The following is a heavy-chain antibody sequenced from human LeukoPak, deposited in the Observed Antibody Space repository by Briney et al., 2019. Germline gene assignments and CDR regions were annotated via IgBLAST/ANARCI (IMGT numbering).Heavy chain of an antibody. D-gene: IGHD5-24*01. CDR1: GGSISSSSYY. CDR2: IYYSGST. V-gene: IGHV4-39*07. CDR3: ARGSDEYKGGNY. J-gene: IGHJ4*02. Sequence: SETLSLTCTVSGGSISSSSYYWGWIRQPPGKGLEWIGSIYYSGSTYYNPSLKSRVTISTDTSKNQFSLNLRSVTAADTAVYYCARGSDEYKGGNYWGQGTLVTVSS.